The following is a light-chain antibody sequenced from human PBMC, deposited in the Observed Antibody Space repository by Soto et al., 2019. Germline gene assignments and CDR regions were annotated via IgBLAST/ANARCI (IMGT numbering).Light chain of an antibody. CDR2: STS. CDR3: AAWDDRLDVYV. V-gene: IGLV1-44*01. J-gene: IGLJ1*01. CDR1: SSNIGSYA. Sequence: QSVLTQPPSASGTPGQRVTISCSGSSSNIGSYAVNWYQQLPGTAPKLLIYSTSQRSSGVPGRFSGSKSGASASLSISGLQSEDEADYYCAAWDDRLDVYVFGTGTKLTVL.